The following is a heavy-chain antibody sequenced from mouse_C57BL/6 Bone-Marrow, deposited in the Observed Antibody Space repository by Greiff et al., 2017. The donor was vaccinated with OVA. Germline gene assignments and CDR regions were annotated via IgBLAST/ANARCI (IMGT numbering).Heavy chain of an antibody. V-gene: IGHV1-82*01. J-gene: IGHJ2*01. D-gene: IGHD4-1*01. CDR1: GYAFSSSW. CDR2: IYPGDGDT. Sequence: QVQLQQSGAELARPGASVKISCKASGYAFSSSWMNWVKQRPGKGLEWIGRIYPGDGDTNYNGKFKGKATLTADKSSSTAYMQLSSLTSEDSAVYFCASGPSGTMGYWGQGTTLTVSS. CDR3: ASGPSGTMGY.